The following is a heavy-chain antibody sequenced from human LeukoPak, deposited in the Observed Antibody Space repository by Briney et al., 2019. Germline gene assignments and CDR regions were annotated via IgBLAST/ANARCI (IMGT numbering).Heavy chain of an antibody. V-gene: IGHV4-39*07. CDR3: ARAAPRWGFDY. Sequence: PSETLSLTCTVSGGSIISSSYYWGWIRQPPGKGLEWIGSIYYSGSTYYNPSLKSRVTISVDTSKNQFSLKLSSVTAADTAVYYCARAAPRWGFDYWGQGTLVTVSS. CDR2: IYYSGST. CDR1: GGSIISSSYY. D-gene: IGHD3-16*01. J-gene: IGHJ4*02.